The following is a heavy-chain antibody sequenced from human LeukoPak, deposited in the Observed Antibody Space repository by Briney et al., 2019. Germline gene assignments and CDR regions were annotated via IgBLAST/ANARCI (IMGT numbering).Heavy chain of an antibody. V-gene: IGHV4-31*03. CDR3: ARVSRPYGDPEAYFDY. CDR2: IYYSGST. CDR1: GGSISSGGYY. Sequence: SETLSLTCTVSGGSISSGGYYWSWIRQHPGKGLEWIGYIYYSGSTYYNPPLKSRVTISVDTSKNQFSLKLSSVTAADTAVYYCARVSRPYGDPEAYFDYWGQGTLVTVSS. D-gene: IGHD4-17*01. J-gene: IGHJ4*02.